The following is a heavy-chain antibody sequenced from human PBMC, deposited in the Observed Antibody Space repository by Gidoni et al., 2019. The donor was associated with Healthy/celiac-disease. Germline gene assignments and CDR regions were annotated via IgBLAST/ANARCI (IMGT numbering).Heavy chain of an antibody. CDR2: ISGSGGST. CDR3: AKDRELVTTVTTFDY. J-gene: IGHJ4*02. Sequence: EGQLLESGGGLVQPGGSLRLSGAAPGLPFSSYARSWVRQVPGKGLGWVSAISGSGGSTYYADSVKGRFTISSDNSKNTLYLQMNSLRAEDTAVYYCAKDRELVTTVTTFDYWGQGTLVTVSS. V-gene: IGHV3-23*01. D-gene: IGHD4-17*01. CDR1: GLPFSSYA.